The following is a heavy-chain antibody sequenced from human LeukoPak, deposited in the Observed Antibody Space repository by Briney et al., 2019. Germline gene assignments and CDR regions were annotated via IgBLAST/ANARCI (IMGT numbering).Heavy chain of an antibody. D-gene: IGHD3-3*01. CDR2: ISWNSGSI. CDR3: AKDRYDFWSGYTFDY. J-gene: IGHJ4*02. Sequence: PGGSLRLSCAASGFTCDDYAMHWVRQAPGKGLEWVSGISWNSGSIRYADSVKGRFTISRDNAKNSLYLQMNSLRAEDTALYYCAKDRYDFWSGYTFDYWGQGTLVTVSS. V-gene: IGHV3-9*01. CDR1: GFTCDDYA.